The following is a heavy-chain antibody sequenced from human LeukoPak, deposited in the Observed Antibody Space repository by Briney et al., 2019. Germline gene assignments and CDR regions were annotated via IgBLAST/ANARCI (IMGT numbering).Heavy chain of an antibody. Sequence: PGGSLRLSCAASGFSFSNYEMNWVRQAPGKGLEWVSSISSRSTYIYYADSVKGRFTISRDSAKNSLYLQMDSLRAEDTAVYYCTDAFDIWGQGTMVTVSS. CDR3: TDAFDI. CDR2: ISSRSTYI. CDR1: GFSFSNYE. J-gene: IGHJ3*02. V-gene: IGHV3-21*01.